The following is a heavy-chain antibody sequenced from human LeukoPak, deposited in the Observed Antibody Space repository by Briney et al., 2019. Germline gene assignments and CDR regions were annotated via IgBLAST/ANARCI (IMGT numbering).Heavy chain of an antibody. J-gene: IGHJ4*02. CDR1: GGSISSYY. D-gene: IGHD3-3*01. CDR2: IYYSGST. CDR3: ALYYDFWSGEYGRGFDY. V-gene: IGHV4-59*06. Sequence: SETLSLTCTVSGGSISSYYWSWIRQHPGKGLEWIGYIYYSGSTYYNPSLKSRVTISVDTSKNQFSLKLSSVTAADTAVYYCALYYDFWSGEYGRGFDYWGQGTLVTVSS.